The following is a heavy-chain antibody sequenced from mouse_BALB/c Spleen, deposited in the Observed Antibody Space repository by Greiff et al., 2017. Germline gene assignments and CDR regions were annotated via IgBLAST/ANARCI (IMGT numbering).Heavy chain of an antibody. CDR1: GFTFSSYA. CDR3: ARSLGYDDYFDY. Sequence: EVMLVESGGGLVKPGGSLKLSCAASGFTFSSYAMSWVRQSPEKRLEWVAEISSGGSYTYYPDTVTGRFTISRDNAKNTLYLEMSSLRSEDTAMYYCARSLGYDDYFDYWGQGTTLTVSS. CDR2: ISSGGSYT. J-gene: IGHJ2*01. V-gene: IGHV5-9-4*01. D-gene: IGHD2-2*01.